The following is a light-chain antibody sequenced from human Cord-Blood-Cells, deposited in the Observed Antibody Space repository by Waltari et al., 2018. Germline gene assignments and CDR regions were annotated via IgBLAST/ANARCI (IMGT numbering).Light chain of an antibody. CDR3: QQYGSSPLT. J-gene: IGKJ4*01. V-gene: IGKV3-20*01. Sequence: IVLTQSPGTLSLSPGERATLSCRASQSVSSSYLAWYQQKPGQAPRLLIYGASSRATGIPDRFSGSGSGTDFTLTISRLGTEDFAVYYCQQYGSSPLTFGGGTKVEIK. CDR1: QSVSSSY. CDR2: GAS.